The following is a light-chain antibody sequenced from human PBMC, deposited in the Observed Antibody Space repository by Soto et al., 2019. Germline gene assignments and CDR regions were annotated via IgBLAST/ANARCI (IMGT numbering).Light chain of an antibody. CDR1: QSVSSN. J-gene: IGKJ1*01. CDR3: HQYNHWPPWT. CDR2: GAS. Sequence: EVVMTQSQATLSVSPGERATLSCRASQSVSSNLAWYQQKPGQAPRLLISGASTRATGIPARFSGSGSGTEFTLTISSLQSEDFAVYYCHQYNHWPPWTFGQGTKVEIK. V-gene: IGKV3-15*01.